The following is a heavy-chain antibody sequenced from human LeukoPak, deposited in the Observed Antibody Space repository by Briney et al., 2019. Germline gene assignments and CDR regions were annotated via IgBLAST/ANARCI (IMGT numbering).Heavy chain of an antibody. J-gene: IGHJ4*02. CDR3: ARDRGWLQFDY. CDR2: IKEDGSQK. Sequence: AGGSLRLSCAASGFTFSTSWMIWVRQAPGKGLEWVANIKEDGSQKYYVDSVKGRFTISRDNAKNSLYLQMNSLRAEDTAVYYCARDRGWLQFDYWGQGTLVTVSS. V-gene: IGHV3-7*04. CDR1: GFTFSTSW. D-gene: IGHD5-24*01.